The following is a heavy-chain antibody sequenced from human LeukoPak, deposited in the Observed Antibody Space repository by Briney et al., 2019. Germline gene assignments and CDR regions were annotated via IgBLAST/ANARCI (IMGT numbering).Heavy chain of an antibody. CDR2: ISAYNGNT. D-gene: IGHD3-3*01. CDR3: ARDGLRFLEWLPPVDY. V-gene: IGHV1-18*01. CDR1: GYTFTSYG. Sequence: VASVKVSCKASGYTFTSYGISWVRQAPEQGLEWMGWISAYNGNTNYAQRLQGRVTMTTDTSTSTAYMELRSLRSDDTAVYYCARDGLRFLEWLPPVDYWGQGTLVTVSS. J-gene: IGHJ4*02.